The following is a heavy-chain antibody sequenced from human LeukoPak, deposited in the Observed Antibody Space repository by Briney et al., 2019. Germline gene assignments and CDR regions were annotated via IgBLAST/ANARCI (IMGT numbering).Heavy chain of an antibody. CDR3: ARGSRHCSGGSCRHWFDP. CDR2: INHSGST. J-gene: IGHJ5*02. CDR1: GGSFSGYY. V-gene: IGHV4-34*01. Sequence: SETLSLTCAVYGGSFSGYYWSWIRQPPGKGLEWIGEINHSGSTNYNPSLKSRVTISVDTSKNQFSLKLSSVTAADTAVYYCARGSRHCSGGSCRHWFDPWGQGTLVTVSS. D-gene: IGHD2-15*01.